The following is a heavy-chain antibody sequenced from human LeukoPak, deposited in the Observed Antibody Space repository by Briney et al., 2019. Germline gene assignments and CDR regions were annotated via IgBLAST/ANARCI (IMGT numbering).Heavy chain of an antibody. Sequence: SVKVSCKASGGTFSSYAISWVRQAPGQGLEWMGGIIPIFGTANYAQKFQGRATITADESTSTAYMELSSLRSEDTAVYYCARDTSNYGAFDIWGQGTMVTVSS. J-gene: IGHJ3*02. D-gene: IGHD4-11*01. CDR3: ARDTSNYGAFDI. CDR2: IIPIFGTA. V-gene: IGHV1-69*01. CDR1: GGTFSSYA.